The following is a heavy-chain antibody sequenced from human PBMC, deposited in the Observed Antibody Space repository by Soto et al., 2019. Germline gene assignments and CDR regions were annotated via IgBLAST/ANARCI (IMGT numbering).Heavy chain of an antibody. V-gene: IGHV3-30*18. D-gene: IGHD3-3*01. CDR1: GFTFSSYG. J-gene: IGHJ6*02. Sequence: GGSLRLSCAASGFTFSSYGMHWVRQAPGKGLEWVAVISYDGSNKYYADSVKGRFTISRDNSKNTLYLQMNSLRAEDTAVYYCAKVGGRGYYDFWSEAYYYYGMDVWGQGTTVTVSS. CDR2: ISYDGSNK. CDR3: AKVGGRGYYDFWSEAYYYYGMDV.